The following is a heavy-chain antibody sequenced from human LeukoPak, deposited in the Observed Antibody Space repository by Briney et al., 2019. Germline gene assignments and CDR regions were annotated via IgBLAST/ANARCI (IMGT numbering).Heavy chain of an antibody. CDR2: ITGNSLNT. D-gene: IGHD3-22*01. V-gene: IGHV3-23*01. CDR3: AKLQDFYDNSGYSYFDD. CDR1: GFTFNHYA. J-gene: IGHJ4*02. Sequence: GGSLRLSCAASGFTFNHYAMSWGRQAPGKGLEWVSSITGNSLNTYEADFIEGRFTISRYDSKNTVYLHLNRLRAEDTAVYYCAKLQDFYDNSGYSYFDDWGQGTLVTVSS.